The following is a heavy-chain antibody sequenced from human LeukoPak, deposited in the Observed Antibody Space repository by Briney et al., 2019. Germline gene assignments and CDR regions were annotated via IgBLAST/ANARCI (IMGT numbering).Heavy chain of an antibody. CDR3: ARVGSVVVAATWFDP. V-gene: IGHV4-59*01. CDR2: IYYSGST. CDR1: GGSISSYY. J-gene: IGHJ5*02. D-gene: IGHD2-15*01. Sequence: SETLSLTCTVSGGSISSYYWSWIRQPPGKGLEWIGYIYYSGSTNYNPSLKSRVTISVDTSKNQLSLKLSSVTAADTAVYYCARVGSVVVAATWFDPRGQGTLVTVSS.